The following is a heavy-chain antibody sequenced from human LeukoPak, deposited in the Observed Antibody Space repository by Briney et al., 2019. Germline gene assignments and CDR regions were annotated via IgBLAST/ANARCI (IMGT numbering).Heavy chain of an antibody. CDR1: GFTFSSYA. J-gene: IGHJ3*02. CDR2: VSDGGGKT. Sequence: GGSLRLSCAASGFTFSSYAMNWVRQAPGRGLEWVSSVSDGGGKTYYAASVKGRFTISRDNSKNTLYLQMNSLRAEDTAVYYCAKMWQQLVRFAGFDIWGQGTMVTVSS. V-gene: IGHV3-23*01. D-gene: IGHD6-13*01. CDR3: AKMWQQLVRFAGFDI.